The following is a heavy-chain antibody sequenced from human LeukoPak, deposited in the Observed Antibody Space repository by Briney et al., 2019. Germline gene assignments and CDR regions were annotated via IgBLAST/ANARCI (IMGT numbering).Heavy chain of an antibody. CDR1: GYTFTSYG. J-gene: IGHJ4*02. Sequence: ASVKVSCKASGYTFTSYGITWVRQAPGQGLEWMGWISTYNGNTNYAQKLQGRVNMTRDTSTSTVYMELSGLTSADTAVYFCARVTSPARRGRTLVAAAATPFDYWGQGTLVTVSS. CDR2: ISTYNGNT. V-gene: IGHV1-18*01. CDR3: ARVTSPARRGRTLVAAAATPFDY. D-gene: IGHD2-15*01.